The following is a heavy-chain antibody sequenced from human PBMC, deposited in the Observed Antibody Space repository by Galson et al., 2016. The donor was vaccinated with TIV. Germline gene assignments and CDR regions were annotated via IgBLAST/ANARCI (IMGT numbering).Heavy chain of an antibody. D-gene: IGHD3-22*01. CDR1: SGSISSGNSY. V-gene: IGHV4-61*10. Sequence: SETLSLTCTVSSGSISSGNSYWSWIRQPAGKGLEWIGRIHSTGSTNYNPSLKSRLTISVDTSKNQFSLKLTSVTAADTAVYYCARSVRGPYYYDSTGDPYYFDYWGQGTLVTVSS. J-gene: IGHJ4*02. CDR2: IHSTGST. CDR3: ARSVRGPYYYDSTGDPYYFDY.